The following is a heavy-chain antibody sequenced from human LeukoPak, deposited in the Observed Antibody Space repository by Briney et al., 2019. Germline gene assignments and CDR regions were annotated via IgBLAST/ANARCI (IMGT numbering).Heavy chain of an antibody. J-gene: IGHJ4*02. CDR3: AKAYDILTNFDY. CDR1: GFTFSSYA. Sequence: GRSLRLSCAASGFTFSSYAMHWVRQAPGKGLEWVAVISYDGSNKYYADSVKGRFTISRDNSKNTLYPQMNSLRAEDTAVYYCAKAYDILTNFDYWGQGTLVTVSS. V-gene: IGHV3-30*04. CDR2: ISYDGSNK. D-gene: IGHD3-9*01.